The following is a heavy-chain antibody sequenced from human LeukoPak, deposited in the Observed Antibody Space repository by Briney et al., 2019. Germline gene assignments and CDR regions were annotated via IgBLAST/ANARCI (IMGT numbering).Heavy chain of an antibody. CDR1: GFIVSSNY. CDR3: ASLGSGTYYIGIIEY. CDR2: IFSGGST. Sequence: WGSLRLSCAASGFIVSSNYMGWVRQAPGKGLEWASVIFSGGSTYYADSVKGRFTVSRDDSKNTLFLQMNSLRAEDTAVYYCASLGSGTYYIGIIEYWGQGTLVTVSS. D-gene: IGHD3-10*01. V-gene: IGHV3-53*01. J-gene: IGHJ4*02.